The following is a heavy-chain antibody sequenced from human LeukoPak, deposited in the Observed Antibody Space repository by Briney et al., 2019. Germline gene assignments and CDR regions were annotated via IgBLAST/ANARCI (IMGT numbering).Heavy chain of an antibody. Sequence: GGSLRLSCAASGFTFSSYSMNGVRQAPGKGLEWVSAISGSGGSAYYADSVKGRFTISRDNSKNTLYLQMNSLRAEDTAVYYCAKDSAGLHFDYWGQGTLVTVSS. V-gene: IGHV3-23*01. CDR1: GFTFSSYS. CDR2: ISGSGGSA. CDR3: AKDSAGLHFDY. D-gene: IGHD6-13*01. J-gene: IGHJ4*02.